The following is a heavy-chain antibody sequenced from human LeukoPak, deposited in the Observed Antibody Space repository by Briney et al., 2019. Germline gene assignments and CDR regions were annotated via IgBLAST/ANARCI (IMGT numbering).Heavy chain of an antibody. CDR3: AKRLSGSSGWYPDNDCYLDL. Sequence: PGXSLRLSCAASGFTFSSYAMSWVRQAPGKGLEWVSAISGSGSITSYTVSLHPLFTISRDNSTTPLYLQITSLRAEDTAVYYCAKRLSGSSGWYPDNDCYLDLWGRGTLVTVSS. CDR2: ISGSGSIT. D-gene: IGHD6-19*01. J-gene: IGHJ2*01. CDR1: GFTFSSYA. V-gene: IGHV3-23*01.